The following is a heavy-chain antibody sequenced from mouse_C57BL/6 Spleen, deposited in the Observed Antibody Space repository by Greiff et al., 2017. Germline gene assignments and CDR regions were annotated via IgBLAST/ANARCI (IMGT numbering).Heavy chain of an antibody. CDR2: ISDGGSYT. CDR3: ARGGWLLPRYFDV. V-gene: IGHV5-4*03. Sequence: EVKVVESGGGLVKPGGSLKLSCAASGFTFSSYAMSWVRQTPEKRLEWVATISDGGSYTYYPDNVKGRFTISRDNAKNNLYLQMSHLKSEDTAMYYCARGGWLLPRYFDVWGTGTTVTVSS. D-gene: IGHD2-3*01. CDR1: GFTFSSYA. J-gene: IGHJ1*03.